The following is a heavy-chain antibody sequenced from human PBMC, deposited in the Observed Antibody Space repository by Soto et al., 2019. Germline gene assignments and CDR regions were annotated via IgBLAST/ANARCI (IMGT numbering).Heavy chain of an antibody. CDR2: ISGSGGDI. V-gene: IGHV3-23*01. CDR3: ATHSWDH. J-gene: IGHJ4*02. CDR1: GLTFSSAD. Sequence: EVQLSESGGGLVQPGGSLRLSCAASGLTFSSADLSWVRQAPGKGLEWVSAISGSGGDIHYADSVKGRFTVSRDNPKNTLFLQMSSLRVEDTAIYYCATHSWDHWGQGTLVTVSS.